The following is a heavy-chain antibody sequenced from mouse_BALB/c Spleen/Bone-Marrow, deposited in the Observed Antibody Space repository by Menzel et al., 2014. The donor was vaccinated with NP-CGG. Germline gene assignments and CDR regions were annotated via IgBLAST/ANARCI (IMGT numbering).Heavy chain of an antibody. CDR1: GYTFTSYW. Sequence: QVQLQQSGAELVKPGAPVKLSCKASGYTFTSYWMNWVKQRPGRGLEWIGRIDPSDSETHYNQKFKDKATLTVDKSSSTAYIQLSSLTSEDSAVYYYARNWVYFDYWGQGTTHTVSS. D-gene: IGHD4-1*01. CDR2: IDPSDSET. CDR3: ARNWVYFDY. V-gene: IGHV1-69*02. J-gene: IGHJ2*01.